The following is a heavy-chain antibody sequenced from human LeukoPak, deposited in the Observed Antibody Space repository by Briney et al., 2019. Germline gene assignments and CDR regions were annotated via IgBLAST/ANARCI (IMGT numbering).Heavy chain of an antibody. CDR2: ISAGGDTT. CDR3: AKDPNGD. J-gene: IGHJ4*02. V-gene: IGHV3-23*01. Sequence: PGGSLRLSCAASGFTFSSYAMSWVRQAPGKGLEWVFAISAGGDTTYYADSVKGRFTISRDNSKNTLYLQMNSLRAEDTAVYYCAKDPNGDWGQGTLVTVSS. D-gene: IGHD4-17*01. CDR1: GFTFSSYA.